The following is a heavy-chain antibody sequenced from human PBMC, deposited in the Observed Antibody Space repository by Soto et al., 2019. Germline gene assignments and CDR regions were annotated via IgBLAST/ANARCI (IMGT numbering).Heavy chain of an antibody. CDR1: GFTFRSSW. CDR3: ARDFQFYYGMDV. J-gene: IGHJ6*02. Sequence: GGSLRLSCAASGFTFRSSWIGWVRQAPWKGPEWVANIKQDGVERNYLDSVKGRFTIPRDNAENSLFLQMNSLRAEDTAVYYCARDFQFYYGMDVWGQGTT. V-gene: IGHV3-7*01. CDR2: IKQDGVER.